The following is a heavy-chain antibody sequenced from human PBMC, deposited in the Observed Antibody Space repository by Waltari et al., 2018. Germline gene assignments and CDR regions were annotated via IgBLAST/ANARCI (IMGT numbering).Heavy chain of an antibody. D-gene: IGHD3-16*01. CDR1: GYSISSGYY. V-gene: IGHV4-38-2*01. CDR3: ARSPLGGGPDY. J-gene: IGHJ4*02. CDR2: IYHSGST. Sequence: QVQLQESGPGLVKPSETLSLTCAVSGYSISSGYYWGWIRQPPGKGLEWIGSIYHSGSTYYNPSLKSRVTISVDTSKNQFSLKLSSVTAADTAVYYCARSPLGGGPDYWGQGTLVTVSS.